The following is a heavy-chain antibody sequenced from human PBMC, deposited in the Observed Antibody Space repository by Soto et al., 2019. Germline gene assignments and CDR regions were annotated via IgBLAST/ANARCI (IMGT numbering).Heavy chain of an antibody. D-gene: IGHD1-7*01. Sequence: PSETLSLTSNVSCCSIGSGNYYWSGIRQPPGKGLEWIGFMSYSGSTSYNASLKSRVTISVDTSKSQFSLNLSFVTAADTAVYYCATMGTPATGLYYFDNWGQGTLVTVS. CDR3: ATMGTPATGLYYFDN. CDR1: CCSIGSGNYY. J-gene: IGHJ4*02. CDR2: MSYSGST. V-gene: IGHV4-30-4*01.